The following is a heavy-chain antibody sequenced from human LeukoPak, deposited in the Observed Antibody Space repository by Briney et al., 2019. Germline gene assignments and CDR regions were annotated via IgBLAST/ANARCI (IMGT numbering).Heavy chain of an antibody. CDR2: INANSGGT. V-gene: IGHV1-2*02. CDR1: GYIFTGYY. CDR3: ARAHLLEKGAFDI. Sequence: ASVKVSCKASGYIFTGYYMHWVRQAPGQGLEWMGWINANSGGTNYAQKFQGRVTMTRDTSISTAYMELSRLRSDDTAVYFCARAHLLEKGAFDIWGQGTMVTVSS. J-gene: IGHJ3*02. D-gene: IGHD1-1*01.